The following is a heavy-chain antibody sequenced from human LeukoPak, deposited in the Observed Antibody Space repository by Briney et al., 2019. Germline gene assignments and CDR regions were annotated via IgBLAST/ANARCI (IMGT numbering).Heavy chain of an antibody. J-gene: IGHJ4*02. Sequence: ASVKVSCKASGGTFSSYAISWVRQAPGQGLEWMGGIIPIFGTANYAQKFQGRVTITADESTSTAYMELSSLRSEDTAVYYCASTLGYCSSTSCYDFGYWGQGTLVTVSS. V-gene: IGHV1-69*01. CDR3: ASTLGYCSSTSCYDFGY. CDR2: IIPIFGTA. CDR1: GGTFSSYA. D-gene: IGHD2-2*01.